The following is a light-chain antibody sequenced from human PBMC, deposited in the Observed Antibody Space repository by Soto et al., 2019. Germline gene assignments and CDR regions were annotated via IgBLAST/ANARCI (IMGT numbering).Light chain of an antibody. V-gene: IGKV1-39*01. Sequence: DIQMTQSPSTLSAGVGDRVTITCRASQRISTYLNWYQQKPGKAPTLLIYAASSLQSGVPSRFSGGGSGTDFNLTINPLQPEDFATYFCQQCYCSPRTFSQGTKVEIK. CDR3: QQCYCSPRT. CDR2: AAS. CDR1: QRISTY. J-gene: IGKJ1*01.